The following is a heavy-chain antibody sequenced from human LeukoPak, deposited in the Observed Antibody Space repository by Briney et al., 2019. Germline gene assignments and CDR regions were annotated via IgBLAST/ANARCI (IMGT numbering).Heavy chain of an antibody. CDR1: GGTFSSYA. CDR3: ARPQSYYDFWSGQYYYHGMDV. Sequence: ASVKVSCKASGGTFSSYAISWVRQAPGQGLEWMGGIIPIFGTANYAQKFQGRVTITADESTSTAYMELSSLRSEDTAVYYCARPQSYYDFWSGQYYYHGMDVWGQGTTVTVSS. V-gene: IGHV1-69*13. J-gene: IGHJ6*02. D-gene: IGHD3-3*01. CDR2: IIPIFGTA.